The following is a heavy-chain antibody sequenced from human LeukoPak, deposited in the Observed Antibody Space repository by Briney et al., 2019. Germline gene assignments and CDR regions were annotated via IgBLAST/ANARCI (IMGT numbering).Heavy chain of an antibody. V-gene: IGHV3-30*02. Sequence: PGGSLRLSCAASGFTFSSYGMHWVCQAPGKGLEWVAFIRYDGSNKYYADSVKGRFTISRDNSRNTLYLQMNSLRAEDTAVYYCAKDRDFWSGLDYWGQGTLVTVSS. D-gene: IGHD3-3*01. CDR3: AKDRDFWSGLDY. J-gene: IGHJ4*02. CDR1: GFTFSSYG. CDR2: IRYDGSNK.